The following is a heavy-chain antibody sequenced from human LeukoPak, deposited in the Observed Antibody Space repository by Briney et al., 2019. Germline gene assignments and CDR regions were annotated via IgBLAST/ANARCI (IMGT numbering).Heavy chain of an antibody. D-gene: IGHD3-10*01. V-gene: IGHV4-4*07. CDR1: GGSISSYY. J-gene: IGHJ4*02. Sequence: SETLSLTCTVSGGSISSYYWSWIRQPAGKGLEWIGRIYTSGSTNYNPSLKSRVTISVDTSKNQFSLKLSSVTAADTAVYYCARGYGITMVRGVIQTPFDYWGQGTLVTVSS. CDR3: ARGYGITMVRGVIQTPFDY. CDR2: IYTSGST.